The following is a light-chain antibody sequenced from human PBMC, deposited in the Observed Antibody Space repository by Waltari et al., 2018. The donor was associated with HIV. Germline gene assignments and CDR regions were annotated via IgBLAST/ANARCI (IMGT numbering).Light chain of an antibody. CDR1: SSNIGSNA. CDR2: TNN. J-gene: IGLJ1*01. CDR3: AAWDDSLNGYF. V-gene: IGLV1-44*01. Sequence: QSVLTQSPSASGTPGQRVTISCSGSSSNIGSNAVDWYQHLPGTAPKLLIHTNNRRPSGIPDRFSGSKAGTSASLAISGLQSEDESDYYCAAWDDSLNGYFVGSGTKVTVL.